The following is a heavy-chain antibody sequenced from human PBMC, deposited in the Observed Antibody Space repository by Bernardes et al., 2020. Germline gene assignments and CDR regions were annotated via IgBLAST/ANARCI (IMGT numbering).Heavy chain of an antibody. CDR3: AKDIRGVQGVMGFDY. V-gene: IGHV3-43*01. D-gene: IGHD3-10*01. J-gene: IGHJ4*02. CDR1: GFTFDDYT. CDR2: ISWDGGST. Sequence: GGSLRLSCAASGFTFDDYTMHWVRQAPGKGLEWVSLISWDGGSTYYADSVKGRFTISRDNSKNSLYLQMNSLRTEDTALYYCAKDIRGVQGVMGFDYWGQGTLVTVSS.